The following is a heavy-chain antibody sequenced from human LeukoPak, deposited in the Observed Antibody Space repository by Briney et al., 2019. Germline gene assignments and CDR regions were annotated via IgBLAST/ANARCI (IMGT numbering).Heavy chain of an antibody. V-gene: IGHV4-4*07. CDR3: ARDSVYDFWSGQNYYYYYGMDV. D-gene: IGHD3-3*01. CDR2: IYTSGST. CDR1: GGSFSGYY. J-gene: IGHJ6*02. Sequence: PETLSLTCAVYGGSFSGYYWSWIRQPAGKGLEWIGRIYTSGSTNYNPSLKSRVTMSVDTSKNQFSLKLSSVTAADTAVYYCARDSVYDFWSGQNYYYYYGMDVWGQGTTVTVSS.